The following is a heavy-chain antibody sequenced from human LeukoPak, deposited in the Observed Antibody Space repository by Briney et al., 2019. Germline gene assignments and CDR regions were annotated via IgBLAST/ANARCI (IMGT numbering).Heavy chain of an antibody. Sequence: GASVKVSCKASGYTFTSYGISWVRQAPGQGLEWMGWINPNSGGTNYAQKFQGRVTMTRDTSISTAYMELSRLRSDDTAVYYCASTGSGSYYGLTDYWGQGTLVTVSS. CDR3: ASTGSGSYYGLTDY. CDR2: INPNSGGT. J-gene: IGHJ4*02. CDR1: GYTFTSYG. D-gene: IGHD3-10*01. V-gene: IGHV1-2*02.